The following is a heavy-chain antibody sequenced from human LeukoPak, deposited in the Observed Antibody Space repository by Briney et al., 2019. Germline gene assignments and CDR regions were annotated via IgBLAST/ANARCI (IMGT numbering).Heavy chain of an antibody. CDR1: GLTFSSYS. J-gene: IGHJ4*02. CDR3: VRAMEMTTIGPGY. V-gene: IGHV3-21*01. D-gene: IGHD5-24*01. CDR2: ISGSSVYI. Sequence: PGGSLRLSCAASGLTFSSYSMNWVRQAPGKGLEWVSSISGSSVYIYYADSVQGRFTISRDNAKKSLFLQMNSLRAEDTAVYYCVRAMEMTTIGPGYWGQGTLVTVSS.